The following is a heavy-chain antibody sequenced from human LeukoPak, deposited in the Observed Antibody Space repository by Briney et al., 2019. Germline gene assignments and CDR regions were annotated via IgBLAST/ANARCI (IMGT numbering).Heavy chain of an antibody. D-gene: IGHD3-10*01. J-gene: IGHJ3*02. CDR2: INHSGST. CDR1: GGSFSGYY. CDR3: ARGRGAFDI. Sequence: SETLSLTCAVYGGSFSGYYWSWIRQPPGKGLEWIGEINHSGSTNYNPSLKSRVTISVDTSKNQFSLKLSSVTAADTAVYYCARGRGAFDIWGQGTMVTVSS. V-gene: IGHV4-34*01.